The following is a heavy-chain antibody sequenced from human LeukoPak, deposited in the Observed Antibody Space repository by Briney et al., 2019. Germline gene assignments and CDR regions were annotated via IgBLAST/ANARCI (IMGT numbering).Heavy chain of an antibody. J-gene: IGHJ6*02. CDR2: MNPNSGNT. Sequence: ASVKVSCKTSGYTFTSYDINWVRQATGQGLEWMGWMNPNSGNTGYAQKFQGRVTMTRNTSISTAYVELSSLRSEDTAVYYCARGPQYYDFWSGYYTPLYYYYGMDVWGQGTTVTVSS. CDR1: GYTFTSYD. D-gene: IGHD3-3*01. V-gene: IGHV1-8*01. CDR3: ARGPQYYDFWSGYYTPLYYYYGMDV.